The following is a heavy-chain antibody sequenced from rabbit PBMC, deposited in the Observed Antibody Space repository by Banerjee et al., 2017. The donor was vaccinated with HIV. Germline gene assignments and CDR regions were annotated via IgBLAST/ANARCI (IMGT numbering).Heavy chain of an antibody. Sequence: QEQLEESGGDLVKPEGSLTLTCKASGFSFRNRYVLCWVLQAPGKGLEWIACINTSSGDTVYASWAKGRLTISKASGTTVTLQMTSLTAADTFSYFCARDLAAVTGWNFGLWGPGTHVSVS. CDR2: INTSSGDT. CDR1: GFSFRNRYV. J-gene: IGHJ4*01. V-gene: IGHV1S45*01. D-gene: IGHD7-1*01. CDR3: ARDLAAVTGWNFGL.